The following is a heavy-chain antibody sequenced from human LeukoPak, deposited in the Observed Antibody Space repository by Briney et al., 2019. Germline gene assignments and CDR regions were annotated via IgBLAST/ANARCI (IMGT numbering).Heavy chain of an antibody. Sequence: GGSLRLSCAASGFTFDDYGMSWVRQAPGKGLEWMGIIYPGDSDTRYSPSFQGQVTISADKSISTAYLQWSSLKASDTAMYYCARQYVSSGWYSPFDYWGQGTLVTVPS. CDR3: ARQYVSSGWYSPFDY. CDR2: IYPGDSDT. D-gene: IGHD6-19*01. V-gene: IGHV5-51*01. J-gene: IGHJ4*02. CDR1: GFTFDDYG.